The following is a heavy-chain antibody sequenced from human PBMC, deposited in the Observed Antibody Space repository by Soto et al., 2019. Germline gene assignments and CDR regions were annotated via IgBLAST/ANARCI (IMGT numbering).Heavy chain of an antibody. V-gene: IGHV3-30*03. Sequence: PGGSLRLSCVASEFSFSSYGMHWVRQAPGKGLEWVALISYDGSNKYYADSVKGRFTISRDNAKNTLYLQMNSLRAEDTAVYYCARVKLGYCISTSCYHDYWGQGTLVTVSS. CDR1: EFSFSSYG. J-gene: IGHJ4*02. D-gene: IGHD2-2*01. CDR2: ISYDGSNK. CDR3: ARVKLGYCISTSCYHDY.